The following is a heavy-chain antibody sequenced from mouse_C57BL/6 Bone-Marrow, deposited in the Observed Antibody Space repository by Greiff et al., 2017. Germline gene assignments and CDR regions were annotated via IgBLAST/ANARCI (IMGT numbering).Heavy chain of an antibody. D-gene: IGHD2-5*01. CDR1: GYTFTSYW. J-gene: IGHJ1*03. V-gene: IGHV1-55*01. CDR2: IYPGSGST. CDR3: ARPYYSNYGYVDV. Sequence: VQLQQPGAELVKPGASVKMSCKASGYTFTSYWITWVKQRPGQGLEWIGDIYPGSGSTTYNEKFKSKATLTVDTTSSTAYMQRSSLTSEDSAVYYCARPYYSNYGYVDVWGTGTTVTVSS.